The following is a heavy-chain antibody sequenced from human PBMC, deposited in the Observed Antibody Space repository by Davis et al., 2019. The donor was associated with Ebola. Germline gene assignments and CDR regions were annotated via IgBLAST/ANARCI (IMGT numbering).Heavy chain of an antibody. V-gene: IGHV1-2*04. J-gene: IGHJ4*02. D-gene: IGHD6-6*01. CDR2: INPNSGGT. Sequence: ASVKVSCKASGYTFTGYYMHWVRQAPGQGLEWMGWINPNSGGTNYAQKFQGWVTMTRDTSISTAYMELSRLRSDDTAVYYCARGAYSSSDDLDYWGQGTLVTVSS. CDR3: ARGAYSSSDDLDY. CDR1: GYTFTGYY.